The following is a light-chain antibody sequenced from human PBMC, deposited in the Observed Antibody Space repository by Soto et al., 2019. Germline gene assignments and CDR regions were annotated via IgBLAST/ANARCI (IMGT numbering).Light chain of an antibody. J-gene: IGKJ2*01. CDR3: QQLNSNPPYT. CDR2: AAS. V-gene: IGKV1-9*01. CDR1: QGISSS. Sequence: IQLTQSPSSLSASVGDRVTITCRASQGISSSLAWYQQKPGKAPKLLIYAASALQGGVPSRFSGSGYGTDFTLTISGLQPEDFATYYCQQLNSNPPYTFGQGTKVEV.